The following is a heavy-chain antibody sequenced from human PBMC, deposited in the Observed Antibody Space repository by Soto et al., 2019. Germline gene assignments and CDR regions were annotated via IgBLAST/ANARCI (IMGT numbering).Heavy chain of an antibody. J-gene: IGHJ6*03. CDR2: ISAYNGNT. V-gene: IGHV1-18*01. D-gene: IGHD6-6*01. Sequence: VASVKVSCKASGYTFTSYGISWVRQAPGQGLEWMGWISAYNGNTNYAQKLQGRVTMTTDTSTSTAYMELRSLRSDDTAVYYCARLEIAARFRTRNIYYYYYMDVWGKGTTVTVSS. CDR3: ARLEIAARFRTRNIYYYYYMDV. CDR1: GYTFTSYG.